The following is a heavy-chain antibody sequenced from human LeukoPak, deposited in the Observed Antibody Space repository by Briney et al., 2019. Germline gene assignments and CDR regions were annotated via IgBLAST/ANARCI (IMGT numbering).Heavy chain of an antibody. CDR3: ARDPGDIVVAPDY. J-gene: IGHJ4*02. CDR1: GYTFTGYY. V-gene: IGHV1-2*02. CDR2: INPNSGGT. D-gene: IGHD2-2*01. Sequence: GASVKVSCKASGYTFTGYYMHWVRQAPGQGLEWMGWINPNSGGTNYAQKFQGRVTMTRDTSISTAYMELSRLRSDDTAVYYCARDPGDIVVAPDYWGQGTLVTVSS.